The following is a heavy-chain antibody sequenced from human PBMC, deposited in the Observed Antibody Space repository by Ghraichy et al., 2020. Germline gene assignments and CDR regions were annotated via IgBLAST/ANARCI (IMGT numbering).Heavy chain of an antibody. Sequence: SETLSLTCTVSGGSISSYYWSWIRQPAGKGLEWIGRIYTSGSTNYNPSLKSRVTMSVDTSKNQFSLKLSSVTAADTAVYYCARDGRRAGGSGSPRFVGMDVWGQGTTVTVSS. CDR1: GGSISSYY. V-gene: IGHV4-4*07. CDR2: IYTSGST. D-gene: IGHD3-10*01. CDR3: ARDGRRAGGSGSPRFVGMDV. J-gene: IGHJ6*02.